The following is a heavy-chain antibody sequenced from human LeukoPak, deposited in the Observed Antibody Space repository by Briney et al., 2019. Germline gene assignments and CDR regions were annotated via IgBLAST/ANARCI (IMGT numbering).Heavy chain of an antibody. CDR1: GFTFSSYA. CDR2: ITSGTTYI. Sequence: GGSLRLSCAASGFTFSSYAMNWVRQSPEKGLEWVSSITSGTTYIYYADSVRGRFTLSRDNAKNSLYLQMNSLRAEDTAVYYCARWPYSSSYYFDYWGQGTLVTVSS. CDR3: ARWPYSSSYYFDY. D-gene: IGHD6-6*01. V-gene: IGHV3-21*01. J-gene: IGHJ4*02.